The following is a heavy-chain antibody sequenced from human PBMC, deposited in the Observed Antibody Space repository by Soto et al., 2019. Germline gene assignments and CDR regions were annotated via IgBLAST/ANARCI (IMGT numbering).Heavy chain of an antibody. CDR2: ISYDGSNQ. Sequence: PGGSLRLSCAASGFTFNIYGMHWVRQAPDKVLEWVALISYDGSNQYYADSVKGRFTISRDNSKNTLFLQMNSLRADDTAVHYCAKDQASGQGSFDSWGQGTLVTVSS. CDR3: AKDQASGQGSFDS. CDR1: GFTFNIYG. V-gene: IGHV3-30*18. J-gene: IGHJ4*02.